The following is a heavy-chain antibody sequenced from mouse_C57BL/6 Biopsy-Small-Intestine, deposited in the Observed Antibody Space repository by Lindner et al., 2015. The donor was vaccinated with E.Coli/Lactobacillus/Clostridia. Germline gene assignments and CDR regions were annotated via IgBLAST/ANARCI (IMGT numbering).Heavy chain of an antibody. CDR2: IYPGDGDT. CDR1: GYAFSSYW. Sequence: QLQESGAELVKPGASVKISCKASGYAFSSYWMNWVKQRPGKGLEWIGQIYPGDGDTNYNGKFKGKATLTADKSSSTAYMQLSSLTSEDSAVYFCASSITTVVPHWYFDVWGTGTTVTVSS. J-gene: IGHJ1*03. D-gene: IGHD1-1*01. CDR3: ASSITTVVPHWYFDV. V-gene: IGHV1-80*01.